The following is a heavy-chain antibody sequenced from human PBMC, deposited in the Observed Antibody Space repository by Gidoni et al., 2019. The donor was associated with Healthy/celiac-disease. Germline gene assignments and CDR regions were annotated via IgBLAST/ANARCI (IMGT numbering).Heavy chain of an antibody. CDR2: IVVGSGNT. V-gene: IGHV1-58*02. J-gene: IGHJ6*03. CDR1: GFNFTTSA. CDR3: AADSAAMVTSYMDV. D-gene: IGHD5-18*01. Sequence: QMQLVQSGPEVKKPGTSVKVSCKAAGFNFTTSAMQWVRQARGQRLEWIGWIVVGSGNTNYAQKFQERVTITRDMSTSTAYMELSSLRSEDTAVYYCAADSAAMVTSYMDVWGKGTTVTVSS.